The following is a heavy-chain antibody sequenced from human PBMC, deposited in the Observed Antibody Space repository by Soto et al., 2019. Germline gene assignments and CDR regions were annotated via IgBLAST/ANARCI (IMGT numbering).Heavy chain of an antibody. Sequence: VQLVESGGGVVQPGRSLRLSCAASGFPFSDYAMHWVRQAPGKGLEWVAVVSHDGRNTHYADSVKGRFTISIDSSKNTVSLEMTSLRAEDTAVYYCAKGGRQWLVTSDFNYWGQGALVTVSS. V-gene: IGHV3-30*18. CDR2: VSHDGRNT. J-gene: IGHJ4*02. D-gene: IGHD6-19*01. CDR1: GFPFSDYA. CDR3: AKGGRQWLVTSDFNY.